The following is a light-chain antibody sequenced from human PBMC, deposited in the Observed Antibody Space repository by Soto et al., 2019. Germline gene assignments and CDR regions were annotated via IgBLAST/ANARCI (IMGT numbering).Light chain of an antibody. CDR1: QGISSY. CDR2: AAS. Sequence: IQLTQSPSSLSASVGDRVTVTCRASQGISSYLAWYQQQPGKAPKLLIYAASTLQRGVSSRFSCSGAGTDSSLTSSSLQPEDFATYYCPQLNSYPPTFGQGTKLEIK. V-gene: IGKV1-9*01. CDR3: PQLNSYPPT. J-gene: IGKJ2*01.